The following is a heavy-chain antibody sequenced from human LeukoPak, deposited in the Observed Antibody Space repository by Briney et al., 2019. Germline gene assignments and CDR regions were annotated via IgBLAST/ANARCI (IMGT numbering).Heavy chain of an antibody. Sequence: GGSLRLSCAASGFTFSSYAMSWVRQAPGKELEWVSAISGSGGSTYYADSVKGRFTISRDNSKNTLYLQMNSLRAEDTAVYYCAKARSPIAVAGYYYYHGMDVWGQGTTVTVSS. CDR1: GFTFSSYA. D-gene: IGHD6-19*01. CDR3: AKARSPIAVAGYYYYHGMDV. CDR2: ISGSGGST. V-gene: IGHV3-23*01. J-gene: IGHJ6*02.